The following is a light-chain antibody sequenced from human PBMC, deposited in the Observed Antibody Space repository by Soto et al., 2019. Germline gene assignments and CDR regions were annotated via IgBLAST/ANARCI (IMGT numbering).Light chain of an antibody. CDR2: GNN. J-gene: IGLJ2*01. CDR3: QSMGV. CDR1: SSNIGAGHD. Sequence: QSVLTQPPSVCGAAGQRVTISCTGSSSNIGAGHDVHWYQQLPGTAPKLLIYGNNNRPSGVPDRFSGSKSGTSASLAITGLQAEDEADYYCQSMGVFGGGTKLTVL. V-gene: IGLV1-40*01.